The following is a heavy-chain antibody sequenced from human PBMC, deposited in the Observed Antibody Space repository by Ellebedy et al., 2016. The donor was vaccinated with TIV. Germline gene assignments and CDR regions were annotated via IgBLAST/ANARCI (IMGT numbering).Heavy chain of an antibody. CDR2: IHYAGKT. Sequence: GSLRLSXSASGGSISGSDYYWGWIRQPPGKGLQWMGSIHYAGKTFYNPSFTSRVTISVDTSKNQFSLKLDSVTAADTAVYFCARRGAVAGLPWLDPWGQGNQVTVSS. V-gene: IGHV4-39*01. CDR1: GGSISGSDYY. D-gene: IGHD6-19*01. CDR3: ARRGAVAGLPWLDP. J-gene: IGHJ5*02.